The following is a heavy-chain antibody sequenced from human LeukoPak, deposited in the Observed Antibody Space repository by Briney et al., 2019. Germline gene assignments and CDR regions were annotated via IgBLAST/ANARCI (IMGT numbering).Heavy chain of an antibody. J-gene: IGHJ4*02. V-gene: IGHV4-39*07. CDR2: IYYSGST. Sequence: PSETLSLTCTVSGGSISSSSYYWGWIRQPPGKGLEWIGSIYYSGSTYYNPSLKSRVTISVDTSKNQFSLKLSSVTAADTAVYYCARDFPRPYKWNYGPFDYWGQGTLVTVSS. D-gene: IGHD1-7*01. CDR3: ARDFPRPYKWNYGPFDY. CDR1: GGSISSSSYY.